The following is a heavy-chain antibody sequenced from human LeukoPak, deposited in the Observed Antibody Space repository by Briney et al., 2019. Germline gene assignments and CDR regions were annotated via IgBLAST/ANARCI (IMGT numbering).Heavy chain of an antibody. Sequence: GGSLRLSCTVSGFPLSNHYMTWIRQAPGKGLEYVSYLSQAGSDIFYADSVKGRFSISRDNAKNSLYLQMNSLRAEDTAVYYCARGPNSNWSGLDFWGQGTLLTVSS. V-gene: IGHV3-11*01. CDR3: ARGPNSNWSGLDF. D-gene: IGHD6-6*01. CDR1: GFPLSNHY. J-gene: IGHJ4*02. CDR2: LSQAGSDI.